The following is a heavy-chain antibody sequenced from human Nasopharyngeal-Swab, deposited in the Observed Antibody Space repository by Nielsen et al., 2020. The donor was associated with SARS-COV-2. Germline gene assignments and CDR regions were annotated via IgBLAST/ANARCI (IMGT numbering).Heavy chain of an antibody. CDR3: TRLTRDSGYDFYYYGMDV. CDR2: IRSKANSYAT. D-gene: IGHD5-12*01. V-gene: IGHV3-73*01. Sequence: VRQAPGKGLAWVGRIRSKANSYATAYAASVKGRFTISRDDSKNTAYLQMNSLKTEDTAVYYCTRLTRDSGYDFYYYGMDVWGQGTTVTVSS. J-gene: IGHJ6*02.